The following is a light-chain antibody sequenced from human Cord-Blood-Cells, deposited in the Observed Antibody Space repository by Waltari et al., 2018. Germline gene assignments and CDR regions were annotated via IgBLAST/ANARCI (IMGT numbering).Light chain of an antibody. V-gene: IGLV1-44*01. CDR1: SSNIGSNT. CDR3: AAWDDSLNGVV. CDR2: SNN. Sequence: QSVLTQPPSASGTPGQRVTISISGSSSNIGSNTVNWYQQLPGTAPKLLIYSNNQRPSGVPDRFSGSMSGTSASLAISGLQSEDEADYYCAAWDDSLNGVVFGGGTKLTVL. J-gene: IGLJ2*01.